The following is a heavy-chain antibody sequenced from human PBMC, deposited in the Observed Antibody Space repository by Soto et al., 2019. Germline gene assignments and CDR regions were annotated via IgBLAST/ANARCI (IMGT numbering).Heavy chain of an antibody. CDR2: VHGGGST. V-gene: IGHV3-53*01. Sequence: VQLVESGGGLIQPGGSLRLSCAASGFTVSNNHMTWVRQAAGKGLELVSFVHGGGSTSYADSVKGRFTISRDNSKNTLYLQMDSLRAEDTAIYYCAGRLTTAASLDYWGRVTLVTVSS. J-gene: IGHJ4*02. CDR1: GFTVSNNH. D-gene: IGHD3-16*01. CDR3: AGRLTTAASLDY.